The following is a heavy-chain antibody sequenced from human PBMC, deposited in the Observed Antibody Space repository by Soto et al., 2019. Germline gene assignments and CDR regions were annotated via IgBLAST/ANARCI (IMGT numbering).Heavy chain of an antibody. CDR1: GYSFTSYW. J-gene: IGHJ4*02. Sequence: PGESLKISCKGSGYSFTSYWIGWVRQMPGKGLEWMGIIYPGDSDTRYSPSFQGQVTISADKSISTAYLQWSSLKASDTAMYYCARLHSFLYHGRVLEQKITPRGGYFDYWGQGTLVTVSS. D-gene: IGHD3-16*01. CDR3: ARLHSFLYHGRVLEQKITPRGGYFDY. V-gene: IGHV5-51*01. CDR2: IYPGDSDT.